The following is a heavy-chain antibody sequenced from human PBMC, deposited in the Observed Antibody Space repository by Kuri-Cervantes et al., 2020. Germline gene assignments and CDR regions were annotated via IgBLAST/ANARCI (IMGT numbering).Heavy chain of an antibody. CDR1: GGAISSGGYS. V-gene: IGHV4-30-2*02. Sequence: SETLSLTCAVSGGAISSGGYSWSWIRQPPGKGLEWIGYIYHSGSTYYNPSLKSRVTISVDTSKNQFSLKLSSVTAADTAVYSCARTNDAFDIWGPGPMVTVSS. CDR2: IYHSGST. CDR3: ARTNDAFDI. J-gene: IGHJ3*02.